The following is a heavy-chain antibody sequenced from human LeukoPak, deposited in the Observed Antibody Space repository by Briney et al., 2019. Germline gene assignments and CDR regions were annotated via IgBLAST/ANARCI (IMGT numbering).Heavy chain of an antibody. J-gene: IGHJ4*02. CDR1: GFTFSSYW. CDR2: IKQDGSEK. D-gene: IGHD2-21*02. Sequence: GGSLRLSSAASGFTFSSYWMSWVRQAPGKGLEWVANIKQDGSEKYYVDSVKGRFTISRDNAKNSLYLQMNSLRAEDTAVYYCARDPSSYCGGVCPLFDYWGQGTLVTVSS. CDR3: ARDPSSYCGGVCPLFDY. V-gene: IGHV3-7*01.